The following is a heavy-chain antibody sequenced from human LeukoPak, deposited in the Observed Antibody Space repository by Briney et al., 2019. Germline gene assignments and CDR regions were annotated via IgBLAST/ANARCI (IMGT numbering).Heavy chain of an antibody. CDR3: AKDLAGKTVSSSWLF. CDR1: GFTFSSYG. Sequence: GGSLRLSCAASGFTFSSYGMHWVRQAPGKGLEWVACIRYDGSNKYYADSVKGRFTISRDNSKNTLYLQMNSLRAEDTAVYYCAKDLAGKTVSSSWLFWGQGTLVTVSS. J-gene: IGHJ4*02. V-gene: IGHV3-30*02. D-gene: IGHD6-13*01. CDR2: IRYDGSNK.